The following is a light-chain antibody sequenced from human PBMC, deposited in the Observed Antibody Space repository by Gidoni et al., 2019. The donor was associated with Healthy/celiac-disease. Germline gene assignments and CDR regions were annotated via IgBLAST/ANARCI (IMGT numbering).Light chain of an antibody. J-gene: IGKJ2*01. V-gene: IGKV1-33*01. CDR3: QQYDNLPT. CDR2: DAS. Sequence: DIQMTQSPSSLSASVGDRVTITCQASQDINYLNWYQQKPGKAPKLLIYDASNLETGVPARFSGSGSGTDFTFTISSLQPEVSATYYCQQYDNLPTFGQGTKLEIK. CDR1: QDINY.